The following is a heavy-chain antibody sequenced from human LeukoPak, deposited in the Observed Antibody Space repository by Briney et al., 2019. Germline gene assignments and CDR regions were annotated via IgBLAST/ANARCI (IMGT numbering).Heavy chain of an antibody. CDR1: GGSISSYY. J-gene: IGHJ4*02. CDR3: AKRKKTSIYSGYDWRGGYFDY. D-gene: IGHD5-12*01. Sequence: SETLSLTCTVSGGSISSYYWSWIRQPPGKGLEWIGEINHSGSTNYNPSLKSRVTISVDTSKNQFSLKLSSVTAADTAVYYCAKRKKTSIYSGYDWRGGYFDYWGQGTLVTVSS. V-gene: IGHV4-34*01. CDR2: INHSGST.